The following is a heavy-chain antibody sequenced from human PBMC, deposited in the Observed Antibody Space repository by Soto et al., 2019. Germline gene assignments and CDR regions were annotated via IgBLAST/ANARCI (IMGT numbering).Heavy chain of an antibody. J-gene: IGHJ6*02. CDR2: ISSSSSYT. CDR3: ARDRYSYYDFWSGSLPYYYYGLAV. V-gene: IGHV3-11*06. CDR1: GFTFSDYY. Sequence: PGGSLRLSCAASGFTFSDYYMSWIRQAPGKGLEWVSYISSSSSYTNYADSVKGRFTISRDNAKNSLYLQMNSLRAEDTAVYYCARDRYSYYDFWSGSLPYYYYGLAVWGQGTTVTVSS. D-gene: IGHD3-3*01.